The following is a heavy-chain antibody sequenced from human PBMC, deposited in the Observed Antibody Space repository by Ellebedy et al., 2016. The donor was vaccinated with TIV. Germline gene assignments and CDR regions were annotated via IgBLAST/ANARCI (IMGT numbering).Heavy chain of an antibody. V-gene: IGHV4-34*01. CDR1: GGSSSGYF. D-gene: IGHD4-17*01. Sequence: MPSETLSLTCAVYGGSSSGYFWSRFRQPPGKGLEWIGEIHHGGGTTYNPSLKSQVTISDDRSKNQFSLRLNSVTAADTAVYYCATWETTVNKRHYWGQGTLVIVSS. CDR3: ATWETTVNKRHY. J-gene: IGHJ4*02. CDR2: IHHGGGT.